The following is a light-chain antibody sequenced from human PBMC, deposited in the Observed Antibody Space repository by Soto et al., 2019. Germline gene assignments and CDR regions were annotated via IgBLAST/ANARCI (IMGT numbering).Light chain of an antibody. J-gene: IGLJ2*01. CDR2: DVT. CDR3: SSYTGTTVI. Sequence: QSVLTQPHSASGSPGQSVTISCTGTLSDVGGQNSVSWYRQDPGKAPQLIVYDVTQRPSGVPDRFSGSRSGSTASLTVSGLQAEDEANYYCSSYTGTTVIFGGGTKVTVL. V-gene: IGLV2-8*01. CDR1: LSDVGGQNS.